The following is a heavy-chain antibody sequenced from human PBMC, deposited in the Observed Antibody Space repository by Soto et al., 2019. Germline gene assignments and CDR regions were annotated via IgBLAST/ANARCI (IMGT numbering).Heavy chain of an antibody. Sequence: PSETLSLTCSVSGGSISSSRYYWTWIRQVPGKGLEWIGYTYIGGSTYYDPSLKSRLSISLDTSKNQFSLRLTSVSAADTAIYYCASSVAAGYSYGYNPLAYWGRGTQVTVSS. CDR1: GGSISSSRYY. J-gene: IGHJ4*02. V-gene: IGHV4-31*03. CDR3: ASSVAAGYSYGYNPLAY. CDR2: TYIGGST. D-gene: IGHD5-18*01.